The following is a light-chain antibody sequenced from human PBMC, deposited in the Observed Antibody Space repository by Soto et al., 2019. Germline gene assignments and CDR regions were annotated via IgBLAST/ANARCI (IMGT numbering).Light chain of an antibody. V-gene: IGKV1-39*01. Sequence: DIQMTPSPSSVSASVGDRVSITCRASQSISSYLNWYQQKPGKAPKLLIYAASSLQSGVPSRFSGSGSGTDFTLTISSLQPEDFATYYCQQSYGTPITFGQGTRLEIK. CDR1: QSISSY. J-gene: IGKJ5*01. CDR3: QQSYGTPIT. CDR2: AAS.